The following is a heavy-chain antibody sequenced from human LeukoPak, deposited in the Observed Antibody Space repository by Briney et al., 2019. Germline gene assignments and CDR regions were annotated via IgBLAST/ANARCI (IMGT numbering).Heavy chain of an antibody. Sequence: GGSLRLSCAASGFTFSSYGMHWVRQAPGRGLEWVAFIRYDGSNKYADSVKGRFTISRDNSKNMLYLQMNSLRAEDTAVYYCAKDPGYGSGGGYNWFDPWGQGTLVTVSS. V-gene: IGHV3-30*02. J-gene: IGHJ5*02. CDR1: GFTFSSYG. CDR2: IRYDGSNK. D-gene: IGHD3-10*01. CDR3: AKDPGYGSGGGYNWFDP.